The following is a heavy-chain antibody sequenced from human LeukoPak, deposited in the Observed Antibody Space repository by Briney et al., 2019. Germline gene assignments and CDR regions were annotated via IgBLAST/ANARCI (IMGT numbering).Heavy chain of an antibody. J-gene: IGHJ4*02. V-gene: IGHV3-21*01. Sequence: GGSLRLSCAASGFTFSSYSMNWVRRAPGKGLEWVSSISSSSSYIYYADSVKGRFTISRDNAKNSLYLQMNSLRAEDTAVYYCASGASSGYYYEYYFDYWGQGTLVTVSS. CDR2: ISSSSSYI. CDR1: GFTFSSYS. CDR3: ASGASSGYYYEYYFDY. D-gene: IGHD3-22*01.